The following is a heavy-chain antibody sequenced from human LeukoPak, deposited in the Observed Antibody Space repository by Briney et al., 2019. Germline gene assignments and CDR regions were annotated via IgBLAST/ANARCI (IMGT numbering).Heavy chain of an antibody. CDR1: GGSFSGYY. CDR2: INHSGST. Sequence: PSGTLSLTCAVYGGSFSGYYWSWIRQPPGKGLEWIGEINHSGSTNYNPSLKSRVTISVDTSKNQFSLKLSSVTAADTAVYYCARGYSGWYYYFDYWGQGTLVTVSS. D-gene: IGHD6-19*01. CDR3: ARGYSGWYYYFDY. V-gene: IGHV4-34*01. J-gene: IGHJ4*02.